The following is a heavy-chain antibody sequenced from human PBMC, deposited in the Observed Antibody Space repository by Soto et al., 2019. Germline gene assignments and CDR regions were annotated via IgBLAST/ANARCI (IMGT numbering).Heavy chain of an antibody. V-gene: IGHV3-33*01. CDR1: GFTFSSYG. J-gene: IGHJ6*02. CDR2: IWYDGSNK. CDR3: ARVRPYRRDIVVVPAAYYYYYGMDV. D-gene: IGHD2-2*01. Sequence: QVQLVESGGGVVQPGRSLRLSCAASGFTFSSYGMHWVRQAPGKGLEWVAVIWYDGSNKYYADSVKGRFTISRDNSKNTLYLQMNSLRAEDTAVYYCARVRPYRRDIVVVPAAYYYYYGMDVWGQGTTVTVSS.